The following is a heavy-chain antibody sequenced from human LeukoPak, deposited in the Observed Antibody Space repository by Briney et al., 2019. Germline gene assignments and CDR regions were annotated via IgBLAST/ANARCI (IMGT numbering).Heavy chain of an antibody. CDR3: ARGTNSSSWYAIFDH. J-gene: IGHJ4*02. V-gene: IGHV4-34*01. Sequence: SETLSLTCAVYGGSFSGYYWSWIRQPPGKGLEWIGEINHSGSTNYNPSLKSRVTISVDTSKNQFSLKLSSVTAADTAVYYCARGTNSSSWYAIFDHWGQGTLVTVSS. CDR2: INHSGST. D-gene: IGHD6-13*01. CDR1: GGSFSGYY.